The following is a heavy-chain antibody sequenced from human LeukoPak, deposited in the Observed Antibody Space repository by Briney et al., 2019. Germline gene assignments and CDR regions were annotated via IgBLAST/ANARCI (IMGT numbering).Heavy chain of an antibody. CDR3: AKVHCSSTSCYFPEAFDI. V-gene: IGHV3-23*01. Sequence: PGGSLRLSCATSGFIFSSYAMNWVRQAPGKGPEWVSHISASGDSAYYADSVKDRFTISRDNSKNTLYLQMNSLRVEDTAIYFCAKVHCSSTSCYFPEAFDIWGQGTMVTVSS. D-gene: IGHD2-2*01. CDR2: ISASGDSA. CDR1: GFIFSSYA. J-gene: IGHJ3*02.